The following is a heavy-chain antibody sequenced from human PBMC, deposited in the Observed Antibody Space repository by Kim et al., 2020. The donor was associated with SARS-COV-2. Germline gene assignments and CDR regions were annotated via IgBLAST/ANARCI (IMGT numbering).Heavy chain of an antibody. Sequence: SETLSLTCTVSGGSISSSSYYWGWIRQPPGKGLEWIGSIYYSGSTYYNPSLKSRVTISVDTSKNQFSLKLSSVTAADTAVYYCARLPNYYDSSGYRYYYYGMDVWGQGTTVTVSS. J-gene: IGHJ6*02. CDR2: IYYSGST. D-gene: IGHD3-22*01. CDR1: GGSISSSSYY. V-gene: IGHV4-39*01. CDR3: ARLPNYYDSSGYRYYYYGMDV.